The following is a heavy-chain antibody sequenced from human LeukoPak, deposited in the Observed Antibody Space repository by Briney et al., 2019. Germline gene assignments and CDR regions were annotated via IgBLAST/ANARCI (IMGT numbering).Heavy chain of an antibody. CDR3: AGTASTVTAPLDAFDI. D-gene: IGHD4-17*01. J-gene: IGHJ3*02. Sequence: SETLSLTCTVSGGSIRNYYWSWIRQPPGKGLEWIGYIYYSGSTNYNPSLKSRVTISVDTSKNQFSLKLSSVTAADTAVYYCAGTASTVTAPLDAFDIWGQGTMVTVSS. V-gene: IGHV4-59*01. CDR1: GGSIRNYY. CDR2: IYYSGST.